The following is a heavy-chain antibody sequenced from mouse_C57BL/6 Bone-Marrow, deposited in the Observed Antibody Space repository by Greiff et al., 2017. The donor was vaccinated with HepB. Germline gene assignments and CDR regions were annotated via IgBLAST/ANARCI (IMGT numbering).Heavy chain of an antibody. CDR2: ISDGGSYT. V-gene: IGHV5-4*01. CDR3: ARDRPYYGSSYWFAY. J-gene: IGHJ3*01. Sequence: EVHLVESGGGLVKPGGSLKLSCAASGFTFSSYAMSWVRQTPEKRLEWVATISDGGSYTYYPDNVKGRFTISRDNAKNNLYLQMSHLKSEDTAMYYCARDRPYYGSSYWFAYWGQGTLVTVSA. D-gene: IGHD1-1*01. CDR1: GFTFSSYA.